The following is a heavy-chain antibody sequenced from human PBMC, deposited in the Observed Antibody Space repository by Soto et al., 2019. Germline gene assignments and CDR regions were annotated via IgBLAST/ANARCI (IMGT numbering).Heavy chain of an antibody. Sequence: SVKVSCKASGGTFSSYAISWVRQAPGQGLEWMGGIIPIFGTANYAQKFQGRVTITADESTSTAYMELSSLRSEDTAVYYCARDIAAIYSGYDPDWFDPWGQGTLVTVSS. CDR3: ARDIAAIYSGYDPDWFDP. CDR1: GGTFSSYA. D-gene: IGHD5-12*01. V-gene: IGHV1-69*13. J-gene: IGHJ5*02. CDR2: IIPIFGTA.